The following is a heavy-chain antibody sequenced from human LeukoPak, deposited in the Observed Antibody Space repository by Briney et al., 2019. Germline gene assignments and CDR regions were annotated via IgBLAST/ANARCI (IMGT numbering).Heavy chain of an antibody. CDR2: INPNSGDT. CDR3: ARDGNFGN. D-gene: IGHD1-26*01. V-gene: IGHV1-2*02. Sequence: ASVKVSCKASGYTFTGYYMHWVRQAPGQGLEWMGWINPNSGDTNFAQKFQGRVTMTRDTSISAIYMELSRLRSDDTAVYYCARDGNFGNWGQGTLVTVSS. J-gene: IGHJ4*02. CDR1: GYTFTGYY.